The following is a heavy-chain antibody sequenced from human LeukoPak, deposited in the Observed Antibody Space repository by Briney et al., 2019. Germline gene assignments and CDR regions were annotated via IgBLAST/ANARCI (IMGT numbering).Heavy chain of an antibody. D-gene: IGHD3-22*01. CDR1: GGSFSGYY. J-gene: IGHJ4*02. CDR3: ASLPLYYYDSSGLDY. V-gene: IGHV4-34*01. Sequence: PSETLSLTCAVYGGSFSGYYWSWIRQPPGKGLEWIGEINHSGSTNYNPSLKSRVTISVDTSKNQFSLKLSSVTAADTAVYYCASLPLYYYDSSGLDYWGQGTLVTVSS. CDR2: INHSGST.